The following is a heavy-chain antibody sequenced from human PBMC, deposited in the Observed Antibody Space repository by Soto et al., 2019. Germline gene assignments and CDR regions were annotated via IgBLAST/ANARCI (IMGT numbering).Heavy chain of an antibody. V-gene: IGHV5-51*01. J-gene: IGHJ4*02. CDR3: ARVYYYDSSGYYYAY. CDR2: IYPGDSDT. Sequence: GESLKISCXGSGYSFTRHWIGLVRQMPGKGLEWMGIIYPGDSDTRYSPSFQGQVTISADKSINTAYLQWSSLKASDTAIYYCARVYYYDSSGYYYAYWGQGTLVTVSS. CDR1: GYSFTRHW. D-gene: IGHD3-22*01.